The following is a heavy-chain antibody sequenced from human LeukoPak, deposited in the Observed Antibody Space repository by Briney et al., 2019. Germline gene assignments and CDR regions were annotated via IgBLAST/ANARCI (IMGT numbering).Heavy chain of an antibody. CDR3: ARGSIAVDMYHFDY. Sequence: PGGSLRLSCAASGCTFSQYWMSWVRQAPGKGLEWVANIKQDGSEKYYVDSVKGRFTISREKHKNSLYLQMNKLRADGAAVYYCARGSIAVDMYHFDYWGQGTLVTVSS. CDR2: IKQDGSEK. CDR1: GCTFSQYW. V-gene: IGHV3-7*01. D-gene: IGHD6-19*01. J-gene: IGHJ4*02.